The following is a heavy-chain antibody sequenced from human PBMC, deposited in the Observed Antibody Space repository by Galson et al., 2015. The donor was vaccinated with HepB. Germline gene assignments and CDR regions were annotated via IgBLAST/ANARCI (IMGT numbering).Heavy chain of an antibody. V-gene: IGHV3-23*01. CDR3: ARPSSGWYYFDY. D-gene: IGHD6-19*01. J-gene: IGHJ4*02. CDR2: ISGSGDTT. Sequence: SLRLSCAASGFPFSSYAMTWVRQAPGKGLEWVSGISGSGDTTDYADSVRGRFTISRDNSKNTLYLQMNSLGAEDTAVYYCARPSSGWYYFDYWGQGTLVTVSS. CDR1: GFPFSSYA.